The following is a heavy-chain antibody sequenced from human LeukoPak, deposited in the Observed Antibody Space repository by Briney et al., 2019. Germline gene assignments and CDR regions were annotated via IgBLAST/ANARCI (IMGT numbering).Heavy chain of an antibody. D-gene: IGHD4-17*01. Sequence: ASVKVSCKASGYTFTSYGISWVRQAPGQGLEWMGWISAYNGNTNYAQKLQGRVTMTTDTSTSTAYMELRSLRSDDTAVYYCARDHYGDYFRAYYYYYYMDVWGKGTTVTVSS. V-gene: IGHV1-18*01. CDR2: ISAYNGNT. J-gene: IGHJ6*03. CDR3: ARDHYGDYFRAYYYYYYMDV. CDR1: GYTFTSYG.